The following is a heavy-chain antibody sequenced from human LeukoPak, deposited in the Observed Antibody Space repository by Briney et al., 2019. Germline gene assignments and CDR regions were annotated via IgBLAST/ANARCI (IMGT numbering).Heavy chain of an antibody. CDR1: GRSLSTYY. Sequence: SESLSPTHPVSGRSLSTYYCTSVRQPAGKGLEWIGRIDTTGSTNYNPSLNSRVTMSVDTSKNQFSLKLSSVTAADTAVYYCARQIAVAGKEGFDYWGQGTLVTVSS. D-gene: IGHD6-19*01. CDR3: ARQIAVAGKEGFDY. V-gene: IGHV4-4*07. CDR2: IDTTGST. J-gene: IGHJ4*02.